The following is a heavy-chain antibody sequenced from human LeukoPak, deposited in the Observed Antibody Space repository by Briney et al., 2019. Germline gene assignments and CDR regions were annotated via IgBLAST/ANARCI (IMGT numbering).Heavy chain of an antibody. CDR3: ARVLGPNWFDP. Sequence: GGSLRLSCAASGFTFSSDSMNWGRQAPGKGLEWVSFISSSSVYINYTDSVKGRFTISRDNARNSLYLQMNSLRAVDTAVYYCARVLGPNWFDPWGQGTLVTVSS. V-gene: IGHV3-21*01. CDR1: GFTFSSDS. J-gene: IGHJ5*02. CDR2: ISSSSVYI.